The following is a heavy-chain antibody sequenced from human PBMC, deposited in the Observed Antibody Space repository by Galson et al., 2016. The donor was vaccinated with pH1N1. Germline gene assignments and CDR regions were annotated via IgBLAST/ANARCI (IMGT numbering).Heavy chain of an antibody. CDR2: ISGSGGST. Sequence: SLRLSCAASGFTFSNFVMSWVRQAPGKGLEWVSTISGSGGSTYYADSVKGRFTISRDNSKNTVYLQTNSLRAEDTAIYYCVKLDSSGYYYGRFDSWGQGTLVTVSS. CDR3: VKLDSSGYYYGRFDS. CDR1: GFTFSNFV. J-gene: IGHJ4*02. D-gene: IGHD3-22*01. V-gene: IGHV3-23*01.